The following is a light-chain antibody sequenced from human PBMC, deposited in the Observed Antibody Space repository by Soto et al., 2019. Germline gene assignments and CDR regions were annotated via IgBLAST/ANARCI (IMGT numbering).Light chain of an antibody. CDR3: QQYNNWPYT. Sequence: EIVMTQSPATLAVSPGERAALSCRASQSVSSNFAWYQQKPGQAPRLLIYGASSRATGTPARFSGSGSGTELPLTISSLQSEDLAVYYCQQYNNWPYTFGRGTKLEMK. V-gene: IGKV3-15*01. J-gene: IGKJ2*01. CDR1: QSVSSN. CDR2: GAS.